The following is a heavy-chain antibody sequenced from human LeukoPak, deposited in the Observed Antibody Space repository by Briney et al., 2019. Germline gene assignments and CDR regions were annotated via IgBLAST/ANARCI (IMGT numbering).Heavy chain of an antibody. V-gene: IGHV4-39*07. CDR1: GGSISTSSYY. J-gene: IGHJ6*03. Sequence: PSETLSLTCTVSGGSISTSSYYWGWVRQPPGKGLEWIGNIFYSGSTYYSPSLKSRVTISVDTSKNQFSLKLSSVTAADTAVYYCARLTRILEWFQYYYYYYMDVWGKGTTVTVSS. CDR2: IFYSGST. CDR3: ARLTRILEWFQYYYYYYMDV. D-gene: IGHD3-3*01.